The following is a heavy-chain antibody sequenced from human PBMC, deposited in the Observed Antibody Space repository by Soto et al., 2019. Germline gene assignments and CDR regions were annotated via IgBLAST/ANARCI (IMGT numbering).Heavy chain of an antibody. D-gene: IGHD6-6*01. CDR1: GYTFTGYY. J-gene: IGHJ4*02. CDR2: INPNSGGT. Sequence: ASVKVSCKASGYTFTGYYMHWVRQAPGQGLEWMGWINPNSGGTNYAQKFQGWVTMTRDTSISTAYMELRSLRSDDTAVYYCARDETIATPAGGYWGQGTLVTVSS. V-gene: IGHV1-2*04. CDR3: ARDETIATPAGGY.